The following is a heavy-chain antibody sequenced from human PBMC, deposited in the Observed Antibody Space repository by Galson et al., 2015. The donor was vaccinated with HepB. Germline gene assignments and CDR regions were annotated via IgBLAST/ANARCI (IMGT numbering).Heavy chain of an antibody. CDR3: ARVDLMTTVITGGMDV. CDR2: INAGNGNT. J-gene: IGHJ6*02. Sequence: SVKVSCKASGYTFTSYAMHWVRQAPGQRLEWMGWINAGNGNTKYSQKFQGRVTITRDTSASTAYMELSSLRSEDTAVYYCARVDLMTTVITGGMDVWGQGTTVTVSS. V-gene: IGHV1-3*01. CDR1: GYTFTSYA. D-gene: IGHD4-17*01.